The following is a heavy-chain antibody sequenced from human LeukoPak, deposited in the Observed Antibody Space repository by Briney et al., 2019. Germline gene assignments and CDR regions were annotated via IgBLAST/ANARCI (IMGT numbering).Heavy chain of an antibody. Sequence: GSLRLSCVGSGFTFNTYWIHWVRQAPGKELAWVSRVTNGGSGTYYANSVKGRFTISRDNAKNTVYLHMNSLRAEDTAVYYCARANPADFDLWGRGALVIVSS. D-gene: IGHD1-14*01. CDR1: GFTFNTYW. CDR3: ARANPADFDL. J-gene: IGHJ2*01. CDR2: VTNGGSGT. V-gene: IGHV3-74*01.